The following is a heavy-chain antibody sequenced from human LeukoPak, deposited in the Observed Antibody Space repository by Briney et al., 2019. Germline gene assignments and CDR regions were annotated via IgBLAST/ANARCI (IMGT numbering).Heavy chain of an antibody. CDR3: AKDKRRWIQPDYMDV. J-gene: IGHJ6*03. CDR1: GFTFDDYT. CDR2: ISWDGGST. V-gene: IGHV3-43*01. D-gene: IGHD5-18*01. Sequence: QAGGSLRLSCAASGFTFDDYTMHWVRQAPGKGLEWVSLISWDGGSTYYADSVKGRFTISRDNSKNSLYLQMNSLRTEDTALYYCAKDKRRWIQPDYMDVWGKGTTVTVSS.